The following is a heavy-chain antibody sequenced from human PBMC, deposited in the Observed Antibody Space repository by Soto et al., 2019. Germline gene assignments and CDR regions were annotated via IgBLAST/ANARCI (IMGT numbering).Heavy chain of an antibody. D-gene: IGHD2-2*01. V-gene: IGHV3-21*01. Sequence: LRLSCAASVFTFSTYSMNWVRQAPGKGLEWVSSISSSGTYIHYADSLKGRFTISRDNAKNSLYLQMISLRAEDTAVYYCARDPSDCSSTSCWGYYALDVWGQGTTVTVSS. CDR1: VFTFSTYS. CDR2: ISSSGTYI. J-gene: IGHJ6*02. CDR3: ARDPSDCSSTSCWGYYALDV.